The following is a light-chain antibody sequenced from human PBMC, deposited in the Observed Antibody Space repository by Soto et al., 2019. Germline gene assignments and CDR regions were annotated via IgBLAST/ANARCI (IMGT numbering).Light chain of an antibody. CDR3: MQGTHGPYT. V-gene: IGKV2-30*01. Sequence: DAVLTQSPLSLPVTLGQPASISCRSSQSLVYSAGNTYLNWFQQRPDQSPRSLIYKVSERDSGVQDRCSGRAAGTDFTLESSRVEAEDVGVYYCMQGTHGPYTFGQGTKLEIK. CDR1: QSLVYSAGNTY. J-gene: IGKJ2*01. CDR2: KVS.